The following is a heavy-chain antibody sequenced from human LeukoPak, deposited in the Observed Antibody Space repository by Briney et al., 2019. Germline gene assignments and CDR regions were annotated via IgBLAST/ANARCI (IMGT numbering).Heavy chain of an antibody. CDR1: GFTFSSYW. D-gene: IGHD6-13*01. CDR2: IKQDGSEK. CDR3: AKGTIAAALPGDV. Sequence: PGGSLRLSCAASGFTFSSYWMSWVRQAPGKGLEWVANIKQDGSEKYYVDSVKGRFTISRDNAKNSLYLQMNSLRAEDTAVYYCAKGTIAAALPGDVWGKGTTVTVSS. V-gene: IGHV3-7*01. J-gene: IGHJ6*04.